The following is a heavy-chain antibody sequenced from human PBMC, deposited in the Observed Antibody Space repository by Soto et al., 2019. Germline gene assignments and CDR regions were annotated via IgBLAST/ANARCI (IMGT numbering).Heavy chain of an antibody. CDR3: ARFIKGSSYDF. J-gene: IGHJ4*02. Sequence: GGSLRLSCAASGFTFRIYAMHWVRQAPGKGLEWVAVISWDGSDKNYADSVKGRFTISRDNSKNTLYLQLNSLRAEDTAVYYCARFIKGSSYDFWGQGTLVTVSS. D-gene: IGHD6-13*01. V-gene: IGHV3-30-3*01. CDR1: GFTFRIYA. CDR2: ISWDGSDK.